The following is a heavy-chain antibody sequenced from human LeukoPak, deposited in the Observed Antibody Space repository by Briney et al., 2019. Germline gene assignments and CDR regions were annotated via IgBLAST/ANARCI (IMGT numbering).Heavy chain of an antibody. Sequence: GGSLRLSCAASGFTFSDYYMSWIRQAPGKGLEWVSSISSSSSYIYYADSVKGRFTISRDNAKNSLYLQMNSLRAEDTAVYYCVIMAAAEDYWGQGTLVTVSS. D-gene: IGHD6-13*01. J-gene: IGHJ4*02. CDR1: GFTFSDYY. CDR2: ISSSSSYI. V-gene: IGHV3-11*06. CDR3: VIMAAAEDY.